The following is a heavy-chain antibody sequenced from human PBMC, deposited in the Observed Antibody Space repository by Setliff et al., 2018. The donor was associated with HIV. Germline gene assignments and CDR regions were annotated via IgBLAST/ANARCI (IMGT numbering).Heavy chain of an antibody. V-gene: IGHV1-69*13. Sequence: GASVKVSCKASGGTFSYAISWVRQAPGQGLEWMGRIIPIFGTANYAQKFQGRVTITADESTSTAYMELSSLRSEDTAVYYCALPVLGGYSYGYFDYWGQGTLVTVSS. CDR3: ALPVLGGYSYGYFDY. D-gene: IGHD5-18*01. CDR2: IIPIFGTA. J-gene: IGHJ4*02. CDR1: GGTFSYA.